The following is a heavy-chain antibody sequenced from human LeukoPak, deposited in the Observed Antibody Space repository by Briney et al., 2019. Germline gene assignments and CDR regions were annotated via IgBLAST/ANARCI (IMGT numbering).Heavy chain of an antibody. CDR2: IRSKAYGGTT. V-gene: IGHV3-49*03. J-gene: IGHJ5*02. CDR3: ARDPSIAARGGWFDP. D-gene: IGHD6-6*01. Sequence: GGSLRLSCTASGFTFGDYAMSWFRQAPGKGLEWVGFIRSKAYGGTTEYAASVKGRFTISRDDSKSIAYLQMNSLKTEDTAVYYCARDPSIAARGGWFDPWGQGTLVTVSS. CDR1: GFTFGDYA.